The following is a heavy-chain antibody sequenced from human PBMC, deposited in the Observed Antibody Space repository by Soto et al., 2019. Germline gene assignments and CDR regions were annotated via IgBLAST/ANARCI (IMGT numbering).Heavy chain of an antibody. D-gene: IGHD2-21*02. J-gene: IGHJ4*02. CDR1: GASISSSSYY. V-gene: IGHV4-39*01. CDR2: IYYSWRT. Sequence: TSETLSLTCIVSGASISSSSYYWGWIRQPPVKELEWIGSIYYSWRTYYNPSFKSRVPISIDTSKNQFSLKLSSVTATDTAVYYCARQRTTVVTQANFDHWGQGAL. CDR3: ARQRTTVVTQANFDH.